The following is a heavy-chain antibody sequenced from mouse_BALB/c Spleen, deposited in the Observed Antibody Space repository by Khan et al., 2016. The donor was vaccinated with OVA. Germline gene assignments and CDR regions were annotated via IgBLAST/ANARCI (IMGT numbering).Heavy chain of an antibody. V-gene: IGHV9-3-1*01. D-gene: IGHD1-1*02. Sequence: QIQLVQSGPELKKPGETVKISCKASGYTLTDYGMNWVKQAPGKGLKWMGWINTYTGEPTYADDFKGRFAFSLETSVSAAYLQVSDLENEDTATYFCARWDGSYKFAYWGQGTLVTVSA. CDR3: ARWDGSYKFAY. CDR1: GYTLTDYG. CDR2: INTYTGEP. J-gene: IGHJ3*01.